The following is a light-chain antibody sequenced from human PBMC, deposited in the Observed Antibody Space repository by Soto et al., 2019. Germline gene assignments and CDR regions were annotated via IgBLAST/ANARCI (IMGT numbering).Light chain of an antibody. Sequence: QLVLTQSSSASASLRSSVKLTCTLSSGHSSYTIAWHQQQPGKAPRYLMKLEGTGDYNKGSGVPDRFPASSSGADRYLSISNLQSEDEADYYCETWDSKSWVFGGGTKLTVL. CDR2: LEGTGDY. CDR3: ETWDSKSWV. J-gene: IGLJ3*02. CDR1: SGHSSYT. V-gene: IGLV4-60*03.